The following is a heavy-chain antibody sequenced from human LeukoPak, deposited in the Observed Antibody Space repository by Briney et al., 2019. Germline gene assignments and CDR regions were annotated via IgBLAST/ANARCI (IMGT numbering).Heavy chain of an antibody. CDR3: AGRRVLDASFDY. CDR1: GFTVSGNY. J-gene: IGHJ4*02. CDR2: IYSSDNT. D-gene: IGHD3-16*01. Sequence: PGGSLRLSCAASGFTVSGNYMSLVRQAPGKGLEWVSVIYSSDNTYYIDSVKGRFTISRDNSKNTLYLQMNSLRAEDTAVYYCAGRRVLDASFDYWGQGTLVTVSS. V-gene: IGHV3-66*02.